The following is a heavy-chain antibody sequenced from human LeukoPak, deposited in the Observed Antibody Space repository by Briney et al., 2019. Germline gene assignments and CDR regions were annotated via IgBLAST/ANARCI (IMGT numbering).Heavy chain of an antibody. J-gene: IGHJ4*02. D-gene: IGHD1-26*01. Sequence: ASETLSLTCTVSGGSISSYYWSWIRQPPGKGLELIGYIYYSGSTNYNPSLKSRVTISVDTSKNQFSLKLSSVTAADTAVYYCAREVGATTSFDYWGQGTLVTVSS. CDR1: GGSISSYY. CDR3: AREVGATTSFDY. CDR2: IYYSGST. V-gene: IGHV4-59*01.